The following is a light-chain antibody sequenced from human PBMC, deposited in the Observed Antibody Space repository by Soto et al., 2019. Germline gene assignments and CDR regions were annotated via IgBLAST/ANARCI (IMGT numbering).Light chain of an antibody. CDR3: SSYAGTNKYII. V-gene: IGLV2-8*01. CDR1: SSDVGAYNF. Sequence: QSALTQPTSASGSTGQSVTISCTGTSSDVGAYNFVSWYQQHPGKAPKLMISEVTKRPSGVPDRFSGSKSGNTASLTVSGLQAEDEADYYCSSYAGTNKYIIFGGGTKLTV. J-gene: IGLJ2*01. CDR2: EVT.